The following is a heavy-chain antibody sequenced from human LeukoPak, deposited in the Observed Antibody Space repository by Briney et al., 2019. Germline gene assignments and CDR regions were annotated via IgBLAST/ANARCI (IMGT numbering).Heavy chain of an antibody. J-gene: IGHJ4*02. CDR1: GFTVSSNY. D-gene: IGHD3-22*01. Sequence: GGSLRLSCVASGFTVSSNYMSWVRQAPGKGLEWVSVIYSGGSTYYADSVKGRFTISRDNSKNTLYLQMNSLRAEDTAVYYCARVKYYDSSGYLTPYFDYWGQGTLVTVSS. CDR2: IYSGGST. CDR3: ARVKYYDSSGYLTPYFDY. V-gene: IGHV3-53*01.